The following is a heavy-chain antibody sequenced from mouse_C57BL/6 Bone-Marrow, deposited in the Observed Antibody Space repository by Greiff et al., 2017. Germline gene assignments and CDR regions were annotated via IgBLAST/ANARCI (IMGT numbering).Heavy chain of an antibody. CDR3: AIWGTAQTHDYAMDY. J-gene: IGHJ4*01. D-gene: IGHD3-2*02. CDR1: GYAFTSYW. CDR2: LHPADSGT. V-gene: IGHV1-74*01. Sequence: QVQLQQPGAELVKPGASVKVSCKASGYAFTSYWMHWVKQRPGQGLEWIGRLHPADSGTNYNQKFKGKATLTVDKSSSTAYMQLSSLTSEDSAVYYGAIWGTAQTHDYAMDYWGQGTSVTVAS.